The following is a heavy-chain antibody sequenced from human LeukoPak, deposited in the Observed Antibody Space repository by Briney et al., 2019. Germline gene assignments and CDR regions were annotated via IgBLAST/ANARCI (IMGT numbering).Heavy chain of an antibody. J-gene: IGHJ4*02. D-gene: IGHD5-12*01. CDR2: INQGGSVK. CDR1: GFTFRSYW. V-gene: IGHV3-7*01. Sequence: QPGGSLRLSCAASGFTFRSYWMSWVRQAPGKGLEWVANINQGGSVKYYVDSVKGRFTISRDDAKNSLYVQMNSLGDEDTAVYYCARVGYSGWNLEYWGQGTLVTVSS. CDR3: ARVGYSGWNLEY.